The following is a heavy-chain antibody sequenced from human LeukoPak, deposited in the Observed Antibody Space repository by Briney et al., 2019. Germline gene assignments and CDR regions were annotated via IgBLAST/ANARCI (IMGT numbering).Heavy chain of an antibody. D-gene: IGHD3-16*01. J-gene: IGHJ4*02. CDR1: GFTFDDYA. V-gene: IGHV3-9*01. CDR2: ISWNSGSI. CDR3: AKMWRVGGVTTLDY. Sequence: PGRSLRLSCAASGFTFDDYAMHWVRQAPGKGLEWVSGISWNSGSIGYADSVKGRFTISRENSKDTVYLEMSSLRVDDTAVYYCAKMWRVGGVTTLDYWGQGTLVTVDS.